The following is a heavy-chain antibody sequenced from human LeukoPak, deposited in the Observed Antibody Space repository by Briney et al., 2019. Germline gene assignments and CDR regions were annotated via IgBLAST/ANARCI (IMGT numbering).Heavy chain of an antibody. V-gene: IGHV3-48*03. Sequence: GGSLRLSCAASGFTFSSYEMNWVRQAPGKGLEWVSYISSSGSTIYYADSVKGRFTISRDNAKNSLYLQMNSLRAEDTAVYYCAREVRYCSSTSCWFDPWGQGTLVTVSP. D-gene: IGHD2-2*01. CDR1: GFTFSSYE. CDR3: AREVRYCSSTSCWFDP. CDR2: ISSSGSTI. J-gene: IGHJ5*02.